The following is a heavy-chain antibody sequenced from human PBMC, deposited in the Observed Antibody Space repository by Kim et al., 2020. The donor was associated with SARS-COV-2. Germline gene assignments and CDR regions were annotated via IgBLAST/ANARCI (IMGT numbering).Heavy chain of an antibody. CDR3: TRIAVAGKAAFDI. Sequence: GGSLRLSCAASGFTFSGSAMHWVRQASGKGLEWVGRIRSKANSYATAYAASVKGRFTISRDDSKNTAYLQMNSLKTEDTAVYYCTRIAVAGKAAFDIWGQGTMVTVSS. CDR1: GFTFSGSA. J-gene: IGHJ3*02. CDR2: IRSKANSYAT. D-gene: IGHD6-19*01. V-gene: IGHV3-73*01.